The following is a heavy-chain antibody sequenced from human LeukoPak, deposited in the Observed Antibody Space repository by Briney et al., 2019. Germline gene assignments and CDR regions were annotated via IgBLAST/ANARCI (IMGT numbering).Heavy chain of an antibody. CDR3: AGVQTGSVGYYGMDV. CDR2: VGTVGDK. V-gene: IGHV3-13*01. CDR1: GFTFSSYD. D-gene: IGHD1-26*01. Sequence: GGSLRLYCSASGFTFSSYDMHWVRQVTGKGLVGVTAVGTVGDKYYPGSVKGRFPVSRENARNSLYLQMNSLRAGDTAVYYCAGVQTGSVGYYGMDVWGQGTTVTVSS. J-gene: IGHJ6*02.